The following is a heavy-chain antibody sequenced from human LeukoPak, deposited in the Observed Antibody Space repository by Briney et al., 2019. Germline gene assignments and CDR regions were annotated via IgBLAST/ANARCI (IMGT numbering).Heavy chain of an antibody. D-gene: IGHD5-12*01. Sequence: ASVKVSCKASGYTFTGYYMHWVRQAPGQGLEWMGWINPNSGNTNYAQKLQGRVTMTTDTSTSTAYMELRSLRSGDTAVYYCARVQRERGYSGYDSCWFDPWGQGTLVTVSS. CDR2: INPNSGNT. CDR1: GYTFTGYY. J-gene: IGHJ5*02. CDR3: ARVQRERGYSGYDSCWFDP. V-gene: IGHV1-18*04.